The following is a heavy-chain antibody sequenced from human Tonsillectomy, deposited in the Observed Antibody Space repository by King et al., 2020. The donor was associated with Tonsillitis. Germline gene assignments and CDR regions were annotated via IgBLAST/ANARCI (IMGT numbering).Heavy chain of an antibody. V-gene: IGHV3-15*01. CDR3: TTELRQWLHSGGAFDY. D-gene: IGHD6-19*01. CDR2: IKSKTDGGTT. CDR1: GFTFSNAW. Sequence: VQLVESGGGLVKPGGSLRLSCAASGFTFSNAWMSWVRQAPGKGLEWVGRIKSKTDGGTTAYAAPVKGRFTIAREDSKNTLYLQMNSLKTEDTAVYYWTTELRQWLHSGGAFDYWGQGTLVTVSS. J-gene: IGHJ4*02.